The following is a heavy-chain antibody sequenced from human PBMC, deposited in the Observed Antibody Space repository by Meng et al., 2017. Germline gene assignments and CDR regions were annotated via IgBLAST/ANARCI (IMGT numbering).Heavy chain of an antibody. CDR3: AKSGLSPYCSGGSCYYDAFDI. J-gene: IGHJ3*02. V-gene: IGHV3-23*01. Sequence: GESLKISCAASGFTFSSYAMRWVRQAPGKGLEWVSAISGSGGSTYYADSVKGRFTISRDNSKNTLYLQMNSLRAEDTAVYYCAKSGLSPYCSGGSCYYDAFDIWGQGTMVTVSS. CDR2: ISGSGGST. CDR1: GFTFSSYA. D-gene: IGHD2-15*01.